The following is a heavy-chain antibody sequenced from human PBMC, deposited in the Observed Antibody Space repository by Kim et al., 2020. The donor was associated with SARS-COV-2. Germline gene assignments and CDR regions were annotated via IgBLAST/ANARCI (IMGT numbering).Heavy chain of an antibody. Sequence: SETLSLTCAVYGGSFSGYYWSWIRQPPGKGLEWIGEIKHSGRTNYNPSLKSRVTISVDTSKNQFSLKLTSVTAADTAVYYCSRRVSNTSAWVSHYCDLW. J-gene: IGHJ2*01. D-gene: IGHD3-10*01. V-gene: IGHV4-34*01. CDR2: IKHSGRT. CDR3: SRRVSNTSAWVSHYCDL. CDR1: GGSFSGYY.